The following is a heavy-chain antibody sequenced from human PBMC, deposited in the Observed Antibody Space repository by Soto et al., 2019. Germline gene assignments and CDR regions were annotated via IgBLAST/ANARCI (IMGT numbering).Heavy chain of an antibody. CDR2: INHSGST. Sequence: SETMDITSAVCGGSFRGYYCSWIRQHPGKGLEWIGEINHSGSTNYNPSLKSRVTISVDTSKNQFSLKLSSVTAADTAVYYCASVASYYDFWSGYSSSHWFDPWGQGTLVTVSS. CDR3: ASVASYYDFWSGYSSSHWFDP. J-gene: IGHJ5*02. CDR1: GGSFRGYY. V-gene: IGHV4-34*01. D-gene: IGHD3-3*01.